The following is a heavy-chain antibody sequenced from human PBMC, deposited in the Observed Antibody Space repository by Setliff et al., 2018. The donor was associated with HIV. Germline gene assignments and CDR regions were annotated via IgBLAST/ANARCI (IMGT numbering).Heavy chain of an antibody. J-gene: IGHJ3*01. CDR1: GYTFTSYG. CDR2: ISAYNGNT. V-gene: IGHV1-18*01. CDR3: GRVPYRSAWFSGGHNPFDD. Sequence: ASVKVSCKASGYTFTSYGISWVRQAPGQGLEWMGWISAYNGNTNYAQKLQGRVTMTTDTSTSTVYMELRSLRSDDTAVYYCGRVPYRSAWFSGGHNPFDDWGQGTMVTVSS. D-gene: IGHD6-19*01.